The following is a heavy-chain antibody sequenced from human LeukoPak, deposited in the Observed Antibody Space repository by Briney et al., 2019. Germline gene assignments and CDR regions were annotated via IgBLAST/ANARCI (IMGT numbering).Heavy chain of an antibody. V-gene: IGHV4-39*01. CDR2: IYYTGST. J-gene: IGHJ5*02. Sequence: PSETLSLTCTVSGGSISSSGYYWGWVRQPPGKGLEWIGNIYYTGSTYSSPSLKSRVTISSDTSKNEFSLKLTSVTAADTAVYYCVRVGYAYGPVGNWFDPWGQGALVTVSS. D-gene: IGHD5-18*01. CDR3: VRVGYAYGPVGNWFDP. CDR1: GGSISSSGYY.